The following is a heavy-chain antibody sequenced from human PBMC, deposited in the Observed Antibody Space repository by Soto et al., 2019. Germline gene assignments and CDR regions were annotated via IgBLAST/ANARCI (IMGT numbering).Heavy chain of an antibody. CDR3: ARSRGYYDSSIPFDY. J-gene: IGHJ4*02. Sequence: GASVKVSCKASGYTFTGYYMHWVRQAPGQGLEWMGWINPNSGGTNYAQKFQGRVTMTRDTSISTAYMELSRLRSDDTAVYYCARSRGYYDSSIPFDYWGQGTLVTV. D-gene: IGHD3-22*01. CDR1: GYTFTGYY. CDR2: INPNSGGT. V-gene: IGHV1-2*02.